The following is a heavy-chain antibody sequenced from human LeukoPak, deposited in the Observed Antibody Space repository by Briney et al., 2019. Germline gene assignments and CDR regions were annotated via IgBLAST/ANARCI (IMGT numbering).Heavy chain of an antibody. D-gene: IGHD3-9*01. CDR2: IYYSGST. CDR1: GGSISSYY. J-gene: IGHJ3*02. V-gene: IGHV4-59*12. CDR3: ARGPSVLRYFDWLFGTYAFDI. Sequence: SETLSLTCTVSGGSISSYYWSWIQQPPGKGLEWIGYIYYSGSTNYNPSLKSRVTISVDTSKNQFSLKLSSVTAADTAVYYCARGPSVLRYFDWLFGTYAFDIWGQGTMVTVSS.